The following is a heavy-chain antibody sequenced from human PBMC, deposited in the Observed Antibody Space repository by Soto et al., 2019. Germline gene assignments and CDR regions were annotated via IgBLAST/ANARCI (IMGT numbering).Heavy chain of an antibody. CDR1: GGSFSGYY. D-gene: IGHD2-2*01. V-gene: IGHV4-34*01. Sequence: QVQLQQWGAGLLKPSETLSLTCAVYGGSFSGYYWSWIRQPPGKGLEWMGEINHSGSTNYNPSLKSGVIMSVDTSKSQFSLKLSSVTAADTAVYYCARGKNQDIVVVSPSSREDVWGKGTTVTVSS. J-gene: IGHJ6*04. CDR2: INHSGST. CDR3: ARGKNQDIVVVSPSSREDV.